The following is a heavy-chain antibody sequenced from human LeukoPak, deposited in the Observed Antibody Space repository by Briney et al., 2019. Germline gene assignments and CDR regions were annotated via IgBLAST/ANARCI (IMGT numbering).Heavy chain of an antibody. V-gene: IGHV3-7*01. CDR2: INEGSNLK. CDR1: GFTFSVYW. J-gene: IGHJ4*02. D-gene: IGHD3-9*01. CDR3: ARLGGRGYDILTGYWDAQDY. Sequence: PGGSLRLSCAASGFTFSVYWMTWVRQAPGKGMEWVANINEGSNLKMYVDPVKGRFTISRDYTTNSLYLQMNSLRAADTAVYYCARLGGRGYDILTGYWDAQDYWGQGTLVTVSS.